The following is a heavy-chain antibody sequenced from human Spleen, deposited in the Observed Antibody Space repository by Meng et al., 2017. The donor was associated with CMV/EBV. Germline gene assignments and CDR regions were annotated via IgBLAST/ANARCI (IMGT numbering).Heavy chain of an antibody. V-gene: IGHV3-7*03. D-gene: IGHD3-22*01. CDR1: GFTFSNYW. CDR2: IRQDGSEK. J-gene: IGHJ5*02. Sequence: GESLKISCAASGFTFSNYWMTWVRQAPGKGLEWVANIRQDGSEKYYVDSVKGRFTISRDNSKNTVHLQMNSLRAEDTAVYYCTRDIGYYWFDPWGQGTLVTVSS. CDR3: TRDIGYYWFDP.